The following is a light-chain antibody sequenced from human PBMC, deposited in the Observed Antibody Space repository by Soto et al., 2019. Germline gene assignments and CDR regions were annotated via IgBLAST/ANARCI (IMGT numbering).Light chain of an antibody. J-gene: IGLJ2*01. CDR3: SSYTTDTTHVV. CDR2: DVT. Sequence: QSALTQPASVSGSPGQSITISCTGTSNDIGGYNYVSWYRLHPGKAPKLMIYDVTNRPSGVSGRFSGSKSGNTASLTISGLQAEDEADYYCSSYTTDTTHVVFGGGTKLPS. V-gene: IGLV2-14*03. CDR1: SNDIGGYNY.